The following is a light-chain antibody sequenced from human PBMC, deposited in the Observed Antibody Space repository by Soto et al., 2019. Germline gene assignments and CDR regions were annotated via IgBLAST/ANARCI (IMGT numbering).Light chain of an antibody. CDR2: AAS. Sequence: AMRMTQSPSSFSASTGDSVTITCRASQGISSYLAWYQQKPGKAPKLLIYAASTLQSGVPSRFSGSGSGTDFTLTISCLQAEDVATYYCQQYYSSPWTFGQGTKVEIK. CDR1: QGISSY. J-gene: IGKJ1*01. V-gene: IGKV1-8*01. CDR3: QQYYSSPWT.